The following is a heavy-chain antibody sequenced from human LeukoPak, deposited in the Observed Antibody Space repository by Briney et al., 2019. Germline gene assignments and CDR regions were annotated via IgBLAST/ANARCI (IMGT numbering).Heavy chain of an antibody. V-gene: IGHV1-18*01. D-gene: IGHD6-13*01. Sequence: GAPVKVSCKASGYTFTSYGVSWVRQAPGQGLEWMGWISAYNGNTIYAQKLQGRVTMTTDTSTTTAYMELRSLRSDDTAVYYCARVAGYVSSWYDSWGQGTLVTVSS. J-gene: IGHJ5*01. CDR1: GYTFTSYG. CDR2: ISAYNGNT. CDR3: ARVAGYVSSWYDS.